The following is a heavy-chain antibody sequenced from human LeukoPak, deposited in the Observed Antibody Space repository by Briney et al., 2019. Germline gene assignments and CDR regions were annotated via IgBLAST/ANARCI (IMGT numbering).Heavy chain of an antibody. CDR2: ISWNSGSI. Sequence: GGSLRLSCAASGFTFDDYAMHWVRQAPGKGLEWVSGISWNSGSIGYADSVKGRFTISRDNAKNSLYLQMNSLRAEDTALYYCAKDISGSSGSFDHWGQGTLVTVSS. V-gene: IGHV3-9*01. D-gene: IGHD1-26*01. J-gene: IGHJ4*02. CDR3: AKDISGSSGSFDH. CDR1: GFTFDDYA.